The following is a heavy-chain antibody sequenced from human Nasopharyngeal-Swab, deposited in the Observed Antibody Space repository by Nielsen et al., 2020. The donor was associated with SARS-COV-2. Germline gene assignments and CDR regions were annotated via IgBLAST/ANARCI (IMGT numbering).Heavy chain of an antibody. CDR3: ARGGGDDYVWGSYNYYFDY. CDR1: GFTFSSYW. Sequence: GGSLSLSCAASGFTFSSYWMSWVRQAPGQGLEWVANIKHDGSEKYYVDSVKGRFAISRDNSKNTLYLQMNSLRAEDTAVYYCARGGGDDYVWGSYNYYFDYWGQGTLVTVSS. D-gene: IGHD3-16*01. J-gene: IGHJ4*02. V-gene: IGHV3-7*03. CDR2: IKHDGSEK.